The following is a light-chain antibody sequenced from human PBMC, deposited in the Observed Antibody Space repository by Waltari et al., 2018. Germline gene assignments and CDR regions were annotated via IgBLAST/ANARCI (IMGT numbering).Light chain of an antibody. CDR2: DVS. V-gene: IGLV2-14*01. CDR1: SSDVGGYNY. Sequence: QSALTQPASVSGSPGQSITISCTGTSSDVGGYNYVSWYQQHPGKAPKLMIFDVSKRPSGVSIGFSGSKAGSTASLTISGLQAEYEADFYCNSYTSSSTWVFGGGTKLTVL. CDR3: NSYTSSSTWV. J-gene: IGLJ3*02.